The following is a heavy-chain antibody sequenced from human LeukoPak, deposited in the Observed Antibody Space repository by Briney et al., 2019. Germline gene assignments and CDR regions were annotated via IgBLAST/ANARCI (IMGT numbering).Heavy chain of an antibody. CDR3: AKIMTQGLHYWYGMDV. CDR1: GFTFSSYA. J-gene: IGHJ6*02. Sequence: GGSLRLSCAASGFTFSSYAMSWVRQAPGKGLEWVSDISGSGGSTYYADSVKGRFTISRDNSKNTLYLQMNSLRAEDTAVYYCAKIMTQGLHYWYGMDVWSEGTTVT. CDR2: ISGSGGST. D-gene: IGHD5/OR15-5a*01. V-gene: IGHV3-23*01.